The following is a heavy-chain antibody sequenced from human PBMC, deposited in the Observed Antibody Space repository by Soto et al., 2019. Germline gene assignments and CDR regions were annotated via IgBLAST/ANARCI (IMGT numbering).Heavy chain of an antibody. J-gene: IGHJ6*02. D-gene: IGHD2-2*01. CDR3: ARGRRYCTTTSCYPPALFPYGMDV. V-gene: IGHV1-8*01. CDR1: GYTFTNYD. Sequence: ASVKVSCKTSGYTFTNYDINWVRQAAGQGLEWMGCINPDSDNTGYAQKFQGRVTMTRDTSISTAYMELNSLRSEDTAVYYCARGRRYCTTTSCYPPALFPYGMDVWGQGTTVTVSS. CDR2: INPDSDNT.